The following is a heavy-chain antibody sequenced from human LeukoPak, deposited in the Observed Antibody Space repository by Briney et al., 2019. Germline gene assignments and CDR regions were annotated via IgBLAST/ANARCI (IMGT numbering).Heavy chain of an antibody. CDR3: ARQYTPGYDFWSGYYTDHYYFDY. CDR1: GFTFSSYW. J-gene: IGHJ4*02. D-gene: IGHD3-3*01. Sequence: GGSLRLSCAASGFTFSSYWMHWVRQAPGKGLVWVSRINSDGSSTSYADSVKGRFTISRDNAKNTLYLQMNSLRAEDTAVYYCARQYTPGYDFWSGYYTDHYYFDYWGQGTLVTVSS. CDR2: INSDGSST. V-gene: IGHV3-74*01.